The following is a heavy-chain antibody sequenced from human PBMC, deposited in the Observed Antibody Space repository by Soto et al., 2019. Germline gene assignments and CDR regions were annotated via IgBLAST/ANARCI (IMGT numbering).Heavy chain of an antibody. V-gene: IGHV1-69*06. CDR3: ARSETAGHRGFDI. J-gene: IGHJ3*02. D-gene: IGHD6-19*01. CDR2: IIPTFGTA. Sequence: QVQLVQSGAEMREPGSSVKVSCKASGGTFSSSAINWLRQAPGQGPEWMGGIIPTFGTANHIEKFRGRVTITADTSTSTAYMEVSSLTSEDTAMYFCARSETAGHRGFDIWGQGTMVTVSS. CDR1: GGTFSSSA.